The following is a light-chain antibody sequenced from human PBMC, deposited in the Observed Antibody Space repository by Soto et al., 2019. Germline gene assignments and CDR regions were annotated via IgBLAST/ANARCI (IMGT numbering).Light chain of an antibody. V-gene: IGKV3-20*01. Sequence: EIVLTQSPGTLSLSPGERATLSCRASQSVSSSYLAWYQQKPGQAPRLLIYGASSRDTGIPDRFSGSGSGTDFTLTISRLEPEDFAVYYCQQYGSSPLTFGGGPKVEIK. CDR3: QQYGSSPLT. CDR2: GAS. J-gene: IGKJ4*01. CDR1: QSVSSSY.